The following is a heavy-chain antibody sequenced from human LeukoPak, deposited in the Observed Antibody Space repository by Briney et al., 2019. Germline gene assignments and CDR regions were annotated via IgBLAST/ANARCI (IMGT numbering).Heavy chain of an antibody. CDR3: ARGQAQQWLVSPWNYYYMDV. CDR1: RFTFSIYE. V-gene: IGHV3-48*03. J-gene: IGHJ6*03. Sequence: GGSLRLSCAASRFTFSIYEMNWVRQAPGKGLEWISYISTSGDTIYYADSVKGRFTISRDNAKNTLYLQMNSLRAEDTAVYYCARGQAQQWLVSPWNYYYMDVWGKGTTVTISS. CDR2: ISTSGDTI. D-gene: IGHD6-19*01.